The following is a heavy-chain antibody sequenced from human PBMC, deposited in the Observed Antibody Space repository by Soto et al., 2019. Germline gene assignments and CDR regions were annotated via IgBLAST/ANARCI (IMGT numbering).Heavy chain of an antibody. CDR1: GYTFTSYD. CDR2: MNPNSGNT. CDR3: ARASYHVVVRAYRENWFDP. J-gene: IGHJ5*02. V-gene: IGHV1-8*01. D-gene: IGHD3-10*01. Sequence: ASVKVSCKASGYTFTSYDINWVRQATGQGLEWMGWMNPNSGNTGYAQKFQGRVTMTRNTSISTAYMELSSLRSEDTAVYYCARASYHVVVRAYRENWFDPWGQGTLVTVSS.